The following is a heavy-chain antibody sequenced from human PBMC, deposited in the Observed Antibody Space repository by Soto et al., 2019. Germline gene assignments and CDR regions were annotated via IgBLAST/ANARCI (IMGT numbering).Heavy chain of an antibody. CDR2: IIPIFGTA. CDR3: ARVPFVVRGPIDP. J-gene: IGHJ5*02. Sequence: QVQLVQSGAEVKKPGSSVKVSCKASGGTFSSYAISWVRQAPGQGLEWMGGIIPIFGTANYAQKFQGRVTITADESTSTAYMELRSMRSEDTAVYYCARVPFVVRGPIDPWGQGTLVAVSS. V-gene: IGHV1-69*01. CDR1: GGTFSSYA. D-gene: IGHD3-10*01.